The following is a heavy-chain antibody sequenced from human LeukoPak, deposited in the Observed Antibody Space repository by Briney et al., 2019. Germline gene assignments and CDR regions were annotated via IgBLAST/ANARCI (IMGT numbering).Heavy chain of an antibody. CDR1: GGSFSGYY. V-gene: IGHV4-34*01. CDR3: ARADDAFDI. J-gene: IGHJ3*02. Sequence: PSETLSLTCAVYGGSFSGYYWSWIRQPPGKGLEWIGEINHSGSTNYNPSLKSRVTIPVDTSKNQFSLKLSSVTAADTAVYYCARADDAFDIWGQGTMVTVSS. CDR2: INHSGST.